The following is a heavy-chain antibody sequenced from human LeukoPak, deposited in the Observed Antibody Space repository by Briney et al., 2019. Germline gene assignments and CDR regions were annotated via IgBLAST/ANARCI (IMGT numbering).Heavy chain of an antibody. V-gene: IGHV3-11*04. J-gene: IGHJ4*02. CDR1: GFTFSSYA. Sequence: PGGSLRLSCAASGFTFSSYAMSWIRQAPGKGLEWLSYISSSGSTISYADSVKGRFTISRDNTKNSLYLQMGSLRAEDTAVYYCARVSPVVVPAPDYWGQGTLVTVSS. CDR3: ARVSPVVVPAPDY. D-gene: IGHD2-2*01. CDR2: ISSSGSTI.